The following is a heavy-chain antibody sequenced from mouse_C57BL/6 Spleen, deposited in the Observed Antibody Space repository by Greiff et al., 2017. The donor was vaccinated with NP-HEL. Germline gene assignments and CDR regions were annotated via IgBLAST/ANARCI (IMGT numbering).Heavy chain of an antibody. V-gene: IGHV1-42*01. D-gene: IGHD1-1*01. CDR2: INPSTGGT. CDR3: ARDYGPSFAY. Sequence: VQLQQSGPELVKPGASVKISCKASGYSFTGYYMNWVKQSPEKSLEWIGEINPSTGGTTYNQKFKAKATLTVDKSSSTAYMQLKSLTSEDSAVYYCARDYGPSFAYWGQGTLVTVSA. J-gene: IGHJ3*01. CDR1: GYSFTGYY.